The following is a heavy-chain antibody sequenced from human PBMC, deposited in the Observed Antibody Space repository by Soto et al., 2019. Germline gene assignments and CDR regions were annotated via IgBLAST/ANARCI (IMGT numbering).Heavy chain of an antibody. Sequence: QVQLVESGGGVVQPGRSLRLSCAASGFAFSSSGMHWVRQAPGKNLEWVAVISYDGSNKYYAASVKGRFTISRDNSKNTLYLQMNSLRGEDTALYYCAKGEGYVDDSNYFDYWGQGTLVTVSS. CDR1: GFAFSSSG. J-gene: IGHJ4*02. D-gene: IGHD4-17*01. V-gene: IGHV3-30*18. CDR3: AKGEGYVDDSNYFDY. CDR2: ISYDGSNK.